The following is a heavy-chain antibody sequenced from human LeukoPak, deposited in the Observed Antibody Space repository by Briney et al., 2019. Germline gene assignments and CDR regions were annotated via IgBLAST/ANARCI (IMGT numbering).Heavy chain of an antibody. D-gene: IGHD3-22*01. CDR1: GYTFTSYG. Sequence: ASVKVSCKASGYTFTSYGISWVRQAPGQGLEWMGWISAYNGNTNYAQKLQGRVTMTTDTSTSTAYMELRSLRSDDTAVYYCARGVYPVYYYDSSGPMDVWGQGTTVTVSS. CDR3: ARGVYPVYYYDSSGPMDV. CDR2: ISAYNGNT. J-gene: IGHJ6*02. V-gene: IGHV1-18*01.